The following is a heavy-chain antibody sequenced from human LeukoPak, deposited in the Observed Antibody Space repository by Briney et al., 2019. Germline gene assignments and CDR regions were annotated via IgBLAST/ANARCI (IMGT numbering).Heavy chain of an antibody. V-gene: IGHV1-2*02. J-gene: IGHJ1*01. CDR1: GGTFSSYA. CDR3: ARVKYRAAGDKQH. D-gene: IGHD6-13*01. Sequence: ASVKVSCKASGGTFSSYAINWVRQAPGQGLEWMGWINPDSGGTNYAQKFQGRVTMTRDTSITTVYMELSSLRSDDTAVYYCARVKYRAAGDKQHWGRGTLVTVSS. CDR2: INPDSGGT.